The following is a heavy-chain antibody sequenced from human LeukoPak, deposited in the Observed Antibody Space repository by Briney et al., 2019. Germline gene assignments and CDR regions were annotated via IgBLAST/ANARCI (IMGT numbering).Heavy chain of an antibody. D-gene: IGHD6-13*01. V-gene: IGHV1-24*01. J-gene: IGHJ4*02. CDR1: GYTLTELS. Sequence: ASVKVSCKVSGYTLTELSMHWVRQAPGKGLEWMGGFDPEDGETIYAQKFQGRVTMTEDTSTDTAYMELSTLRSEDTAVYYCATRGYSSSWYVYWGQGTLVTVSS. CDR2: FDPEDGET. CDR3: ATRGYSSSWYVY.